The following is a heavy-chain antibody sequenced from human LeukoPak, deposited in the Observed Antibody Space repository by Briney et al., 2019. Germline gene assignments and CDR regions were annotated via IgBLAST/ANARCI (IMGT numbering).Heavy chain of an antibody. Sequence: SETLSLTCAVFGYSISSGYYWGWIRQPPGKGLECIGSIYHSGNTYYNPSLKSRVTISVDTSRNEFSLKLSSVTAADTAVYYCARLGYSSSWHHSGAFDIWGQGTMVTVSS. J-gene: IGHJ3*02. CDR3: ARLGYSSSWHHSGAFDI. V-gene: IGHV4-38-2*01. CDR2: IYHSGNT. CDR1: GYSISSGYY. D-gene: IGHD6-13*01.